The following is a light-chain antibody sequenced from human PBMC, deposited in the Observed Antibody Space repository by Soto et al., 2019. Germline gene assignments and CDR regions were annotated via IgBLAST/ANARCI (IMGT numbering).Light chain of an antibody. CDR3: CSYSTTYRVI. Sequence: QSALTQPRSVSGSPGQSVAISCTGTSSDVGSYNYVSWYQQHPGKAPRLMIYNVTKWPSGVPDRFSGSKSGNTASLTISGLQAEDEADYYCCSYSTTYRVIFGGGTQLTVL. V-gene: IGLV2-11*01. CDR2: NVT. J-gene: IGLJ2*01. CDR1: SSDVGSYNY.